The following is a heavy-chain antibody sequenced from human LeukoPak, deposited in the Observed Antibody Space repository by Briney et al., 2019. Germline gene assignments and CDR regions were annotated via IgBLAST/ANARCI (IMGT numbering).Heavy chain of an antibody. D-gene: IGHD4-17*01. CDR2: IKQDGSEQ. Sequence: PGGSLRLSCGASGFTFSSYWMNWVRQAPGKGLEWVANIKQDGSEQYYVDSMKGRFTISRDNAKNSLYLQMNSVRAEDTAVYYCAKGDYGDYARGGFEYWGQGTLVTVSS. CDR3: AKGDYGDYARGGFEY. V-gene: IGHV3-7*01. J-gene: IGHJ4*02. CDR1: GFTFSSYW.